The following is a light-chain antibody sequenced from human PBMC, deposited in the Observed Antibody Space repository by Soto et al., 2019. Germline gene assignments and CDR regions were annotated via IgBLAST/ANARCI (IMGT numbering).Light chain of an antibody. J-gene: IGLJ1*01. CDR2: DVS. V-gene: IGLV2-14*01. CDR3: SSYTSSTLV. CDR1: SSDVGGYNY. Sequence: QSALTQPASVSGSPGQSITISCTGTSSDVGGYNYVSWYQQHPGKAPKLMFYDVSNRPSGVSNRFSGSKSGNTASLTISGLQAEDEADYYCSSYTSSTLVFGTGTKVTVL.